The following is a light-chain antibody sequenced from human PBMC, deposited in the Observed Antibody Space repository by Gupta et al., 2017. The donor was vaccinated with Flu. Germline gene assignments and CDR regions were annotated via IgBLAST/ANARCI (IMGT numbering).Light chain of an antibody. V-gene: IGKV3-15*01. CDR3: QQYNDWPPT. CDR2: GAS. CDR1: LGISTD. J-gene: IGKJ1*01. Sequence: PATLSVSPGERATLSGRVSLGISTDLVWYQQRPGQAPRLLMNGASTRAPGVPARFNGSGSGTEFTLTINSVQSEDFAVYYCQQYNDWPPTFGHGTRLDIK.